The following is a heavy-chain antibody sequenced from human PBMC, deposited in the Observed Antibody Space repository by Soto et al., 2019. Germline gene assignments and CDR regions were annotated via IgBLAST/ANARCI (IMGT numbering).Heavy chain of an antibody. J-gene: IGHJ3*02. Sequence: ASVKVSCKASGYTFTVYYMHWVRQAPGQGLEWMGWINPNSGGTNYAQKFQGWVTMTRDTSISTAYMELTSLTSEDTAVYYCARYRTIAPLAFDIWGQGTMVTVSS. V-gene: IGHV1-2*04. CDR1: GYTFTVYY. CDR2: INPNSGGT. CDR3: ARYRTIAPLAFDI. D-gene: IGHD3-9*01.